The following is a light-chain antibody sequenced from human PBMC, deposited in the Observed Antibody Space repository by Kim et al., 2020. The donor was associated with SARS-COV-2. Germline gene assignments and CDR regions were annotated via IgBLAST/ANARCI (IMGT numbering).Light chain of an antibody. V-gene: IGKV1-5*03. CDR2: KTS. Sequence: DIQLTQSPSTLSASVGDRVTFTCRASQSISSWLAWYQQKPGRAPKLLIYKTSTLESRVPSRFSGSGSGTEFTLTISSLQPDDIATYYCQQYNSYSGTFGQGTKVDIK. CDR3: QQYNSYSGT. CDR1: QSISSW. J-gene: IGKJ1*01.